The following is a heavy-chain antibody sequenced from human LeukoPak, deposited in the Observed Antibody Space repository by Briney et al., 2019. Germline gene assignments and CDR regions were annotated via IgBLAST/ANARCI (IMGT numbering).Heavy chain of an antibody. CDR2: INPSGGST. Sequence: ASVKVSCKASGYTFTSYYMHWVRQAPGQGLEWMGIINPSGGSTSYAQKFQGRATMTRDMSTSTVYMELSSLRSEDTAVYFCARGPYSYDSSGAFDIWGQGTMVTVSS. D-gene: IGHD3-22*01. CDR3: ARGPYSYDSSGAFDI. J-gene: IGHJ3*02. CDR1: GYTFTSYY. V-gene: IGHV1-46*01.